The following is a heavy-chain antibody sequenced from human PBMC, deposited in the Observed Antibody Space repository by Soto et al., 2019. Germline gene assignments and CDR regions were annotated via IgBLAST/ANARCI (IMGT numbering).Heavy chain of an antibody. V-gene: IGHV3-23*01. CDR2: ISGSGGST. CDR1: GFTFSSYA. D-gene: IGHD3-22*01. Sequence: GGSLRLSCAASGFTFSSYAMSWVRQAPGKGLEWVSAISGSGGSTYYADSVKGRFTISRDNSKNTLYLQMNSLRAEDTAVYYCAKKAYYYDSSGYDFQHWGQGTLVTVSS. CDR3: AKKAYYYDSSGYDFQH. J-gene: IGHJ1*01.